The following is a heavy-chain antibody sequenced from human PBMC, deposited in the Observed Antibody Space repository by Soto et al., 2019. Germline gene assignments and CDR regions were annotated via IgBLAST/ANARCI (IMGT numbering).Heavy chain of an antibody. V-gene: IGHV3-64*01. CDR3: ARDLYTDRISVAVC. Sequence: EVQLVESGGGLVQPGGSLRLSCAASGFTFSNYAMHWVRQAPGKGLEYVSAISSNGGSTYYANSVKGRFTISRDNSRNTLYLQMGSLRAENMAVYYCARDLYTDRISVAVCWGQGTLVTVSS. CDR1: GFTFSNYA. J-gene: IGHJ4*02. D-gene: IGHD6-19*01. CDR2: ISSNGGST.